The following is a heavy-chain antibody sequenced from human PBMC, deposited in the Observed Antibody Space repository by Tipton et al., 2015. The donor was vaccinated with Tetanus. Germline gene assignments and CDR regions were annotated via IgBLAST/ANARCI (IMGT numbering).Heavy chain of an antibody. Sequence: QSGPEVKRPGASVKVSCKASGYTFTGHYIHWVRQAPGQGLEWMGMIVPLFGSAYYAQKFQDRVTITADKSASTAYLDLRSLKSDDTAVYYCATVGAGLRRREGPLDSWGQGTMVTVSS. D-gene: IGHD1-1*01. CDR1: GYTFTGHY. V-gene: IGHV1-69*06. CDR2: IVPLFGSA. CDR3: ATVGAGLRRREGPLDS. J-gene: IGHJ3*02.